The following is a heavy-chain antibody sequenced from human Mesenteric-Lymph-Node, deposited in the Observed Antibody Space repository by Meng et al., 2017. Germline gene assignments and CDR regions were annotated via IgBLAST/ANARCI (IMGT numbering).Heavy chain of an antibody. J-gene: IGHJ3*02. Sequence: ASVKVSCKASGYTFTSYGISWVRQAPGQGLEWMGWISAYNGNTNYAQKLQGRVTMTTDTSTSTAYMELRSLRSEDTAVYYCARTAPITYYYDSSGYGAFDIWGQGTMVTVSS. V-gene: IGHV1-18*01. CDR1: GYTFTSYG. D-gene: IGHD3-22*01. CDR3: ARTAPITYYYDSSGYGAFDI. CDR2: ISAYNGNT.